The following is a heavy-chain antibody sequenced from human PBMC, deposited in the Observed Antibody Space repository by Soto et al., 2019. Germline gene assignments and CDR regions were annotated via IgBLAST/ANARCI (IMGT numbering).Heavy chain of an antibody. V-gene: IGHV3-23*01. CDR1: GFTFSSYA. CDR2: ISGSGGST. J-gene: IGHJ3*02. CDR3: ARVGGLAFDI. Sequence: GGSLRLSCAASGFTFSSYAMSWVRQAPGKGLEWVSAISGSGGSTYYADSVKGRFTISRDNAKNSLYLQMNSLRAEDTAVYYCARVGGLAFDIWGQGTMVTVSS.